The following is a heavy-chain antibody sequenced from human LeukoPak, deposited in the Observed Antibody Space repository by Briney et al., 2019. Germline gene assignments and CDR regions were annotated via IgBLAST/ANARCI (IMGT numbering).Heavy chain of an antibody. CDR2: INTNTGNP. Sequence: GASVKVSCKASGYTFTNYAMNWVRQAPGQGLEWMGWINTNTGNPTYAQGFTGRFVFSLDTSVSTAYLQISSLKAEDTAVYYCARDLGRVSGYCSGGSCYSDYWGQGTLVTVSS. D-gene: IGHD2-15*01. J-gene: IGHJ4*02. CDR3: ARDLGRVSGYCSGGSCYSDY. V-gene: IGHV7-4-1*02. CDR1: GYTFTNYA.